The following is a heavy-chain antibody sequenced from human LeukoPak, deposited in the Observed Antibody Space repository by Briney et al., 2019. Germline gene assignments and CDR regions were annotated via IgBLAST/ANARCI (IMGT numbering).Heavy chain of an antibody. CDR1: GGTFSSYA. CDR3: ARAELRGWRAFDI. D-gene: IGHD1-7*01. J-gene: IGHJ3*02. V-gene: IGHV1-46*01. CDR2: INPSGGST. Sequence: ASVKVSCKASGGTFSSYAISWVRQAPGQGLEWMGIINPSGGSTSYAQKFQGRVTMTRDMSTSTVYMELSSLRSEDTAVYYCARAELRGWRAFDIWGQGTMVTVSS.